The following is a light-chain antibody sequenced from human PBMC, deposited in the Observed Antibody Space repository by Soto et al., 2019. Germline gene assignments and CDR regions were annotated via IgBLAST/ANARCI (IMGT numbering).Light chain of an antibody. V-gene: IGKV1-9*01. CDR3: QQLNSYPL. J-gene: IGKJ3*01. CDR1: RSISSS. Sequence: DIQLTQSPSFLSASVGDRVTITCRASRSISSSLAWYQQKPGKAPKLLIYAASTLQSEVPPRFSGSGSETEFTLTISSLQPEDFATYYCQQLNSYPLFGPGTKVDIK. CDR2: AAS.